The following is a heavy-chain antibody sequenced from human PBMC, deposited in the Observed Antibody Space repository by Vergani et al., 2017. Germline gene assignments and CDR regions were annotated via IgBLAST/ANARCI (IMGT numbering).Heavy chain of an antibody. J-gene: IGHJ4*02. D-gene: IGHD3-22*01. V-gene: IGHV5-51*03. Sequence: EVQLVQSGAEVKKPGESLKISCKGSGYSFTSYWIGWVRQMPGKGLEWMGIIYPGDSDTRYSPSFQGQVTISADKSISTAYLQWSSLKASDTAMYYCARWVGDCYDGSGYYPYDKIPDYGGQGTLVTVSA. CDR3: ARWVGDCYDGSGYYPYDKIPDY. CDR1: GYSFTSYW. CDR2: IYPGDSDT.